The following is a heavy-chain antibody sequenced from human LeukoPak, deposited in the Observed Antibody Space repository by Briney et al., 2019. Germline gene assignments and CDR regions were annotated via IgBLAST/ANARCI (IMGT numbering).Heavy chain of an antibody. CDR3: AGASWGPFDF. CDR1: GGSFSNHY. CDR2: IYYNGTT. J-gene: IGHJ4*02. Sequence: SETLSLTCTVSGGSFSNHYWSWIRQPPGKGLEWIGNIYYNGTTNYNPSLKSRVSMSLDTPWNQFSLKLRSATAADTALYYCAGASWGPFDFWGQGALVTVSS. V-gene: IGHV4-59*11. D-gene: IGHD7-27*01.